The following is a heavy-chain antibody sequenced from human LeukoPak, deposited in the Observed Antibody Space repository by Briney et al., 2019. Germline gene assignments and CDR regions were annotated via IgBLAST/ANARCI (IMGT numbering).Heavy chain of an antibody. D-gene: IGHD6-19*01. Sequence: GGSLRLSCAASGFTFSSYAMNWVRQAPGKGLEWVGRIKSKTDGGTTDYAAPVKGRFTISRDDSKNTLYLQMNSLKTEDTAVYYCTTDSSGWYEDGYYFDYWGQGTLVTVSS. V-gene: IGHV3-15*07. CDR3: TTDSSGWYEDGYYFDY. CDR2: IKSKTDGGTT. J-gene: IGHJ4*02. CDR1: GFTFSSYA.